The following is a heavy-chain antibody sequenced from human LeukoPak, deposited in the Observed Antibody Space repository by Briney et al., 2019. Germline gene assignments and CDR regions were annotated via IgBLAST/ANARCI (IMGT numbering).Heavy chain of an antibody. V-gene: IGHV4-4*07. J-gene: IGHJ4*02. CDR2: IYTSGST. Sequence: SETLSLTCTVSGGSISSYYWSLIRQPAGKGLEWIGRIYTSGSTNYNPSLKSRVTMSVDTSKNQFSLKLSSVTAADTAVYYCARGSQWLSALDYWGQGTLVTVSS. CDR3: ARGSQWLSALDY. D-gene: IGHD6-19*01. CDR1: GGSISSYY.